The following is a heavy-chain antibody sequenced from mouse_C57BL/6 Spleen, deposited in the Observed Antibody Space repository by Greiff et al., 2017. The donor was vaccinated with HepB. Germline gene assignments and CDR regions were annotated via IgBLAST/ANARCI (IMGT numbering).Heavy chain of an antibody. J-gene: IGHJ3*01. D-gene: IGHD1-1*02. V-gene: IGHV1-52*01. CDR2: IDPSDSET. CDR3: ARYGGKDWFAY. Sequence: QVQLQQPGAELVRPGSSVKLSCKASGYTFTSYWMHWVKQRPIQGLEWIGNIDPSDSETHYNQKFKDKATLTVDKSSSTAYMQLSSLTSEDSAVYYCARYGGKDWFAYWGQVTLVTVSA. CDR1: GYTFTSYW.